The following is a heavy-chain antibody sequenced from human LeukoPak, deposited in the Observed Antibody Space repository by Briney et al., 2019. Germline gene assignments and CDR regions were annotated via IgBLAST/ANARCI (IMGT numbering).Heavy chain of an antibody. D-gene: IGHD5/OR15-5a*01. CDR3: ARRRLRSHYFDY. CDR1: GGSFSGYY. Sequence: SETLSLTCAVYGGSFSGYYWSWIRQPPGKGLEWIGEINHSGSTNYNPSLKSRVTISVDKSKNKFSLTLSSVAAEDTAVYYCARRRLRSHYFDYWGQGTLVTVSS. V-gene: IGHV4-34*01. CDR2: INHSGST. J-gene: IGHJ4*02.